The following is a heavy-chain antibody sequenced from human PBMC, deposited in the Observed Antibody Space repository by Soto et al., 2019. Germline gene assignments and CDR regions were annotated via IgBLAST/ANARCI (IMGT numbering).Heavy chain of an antibody. CDR2: ISAYNGNT. CDR3: ATDAPPEDY. V-gene: IGHV1-18*01. Sequence: QVQLVQSGAEVKKPGASVKVSCKASGYTFTSYGIIWVRQAPGQGLEWMGWISAYNGNTNYAQKLQGRVTMTTDTSTSRAYMEVRTLRSDDTAVYYCATDAPPEDYWGQGTLVTVSS. J-gene: IGHJ4*02. CDR1: GYTFTSYG.